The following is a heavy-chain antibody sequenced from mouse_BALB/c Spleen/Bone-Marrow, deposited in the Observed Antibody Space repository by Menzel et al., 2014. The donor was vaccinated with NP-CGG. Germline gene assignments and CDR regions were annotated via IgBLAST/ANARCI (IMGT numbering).Heavy chain of an antibody. J-gene: IGHJ4*01. D-gene: IGHD2-1*01. CDR2: INPSTGYT. CDR1: GYTFTSYW. V-gene: IGHV1-7*01. CDR3: ARGNPLYAMDY. Sequence: QVQVQQSGAELAKPGASVKMSCKASGYTFTSYWMHWVKQRPGQGLEWIGYINPSTGYTDYNQKFNDKATLTADKSSSTAFMQLSSLTSKDSAVYYCARGNPLYAMDYWGQGTSVTVSS.